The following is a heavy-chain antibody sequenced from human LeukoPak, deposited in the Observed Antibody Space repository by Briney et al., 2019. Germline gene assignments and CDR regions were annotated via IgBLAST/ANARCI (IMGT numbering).Heavy chain of an antibody. Sequence: GGSLRLSCAASGYTFSDFSVNWVRQAPGKGLEWVSSISVRSNYRYYADSVRGRFTISRDDARDSLFLQMNSLRAEDTAVYFCVRLRRNDDRSGYFYYYDYWGQGTLVTVSS. CDR1: GYTFSDFS. V-gene: IGHV3-21*01. CDR2: ISVRSNYR. J-gene: IGHJ4*02. D-gene: IGHD3-22*01. CDR3: VRLRRNDDRSGYFYYYDY.